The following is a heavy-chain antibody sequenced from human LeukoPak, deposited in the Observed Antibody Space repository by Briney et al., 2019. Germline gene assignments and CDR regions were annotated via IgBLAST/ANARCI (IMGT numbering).Heavy chain of an antibody. D-gene: IGHD2-2*01. J-gene: IGHJ6*02. V-gene: IGHV1-46*01. CDR2: INPSGGST. Sequence: GASVKVSCKASGYTFTSYYMHWVRQAPGQGLEWMGIINPSGGSTSYAQKFQGRVTMTRDTSTSTVYMELSSLRSEDTAVYYCARDLGYCSSTSPCYGMDVWGQGTTATVSS. CDR3: ARDLGYCSSTSPCYGMDV. CDR1: GYTFTSYY.